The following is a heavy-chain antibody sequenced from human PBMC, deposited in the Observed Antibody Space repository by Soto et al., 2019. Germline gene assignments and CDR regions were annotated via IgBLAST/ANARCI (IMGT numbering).Heavy chain of an antibody. CDR2: ISGGGGST. CDR1: GFTFSSYA. J-gene: IGHJ4*02. D-gene: IGHD3-22*01. V-gene: IGHV3-23*01. CDR3: AKDTAIVVVTDIDY. Sequence: GGSLRLSCAASGFTFSSYAMSWVRQAPGMGLEWVSAISGGGGSTYYADSVKGRFTISRDNSKNTLYLQVNSLRAEDTVVYYCAKDTAIVVVTDIDYCRKRSLVAVCS.